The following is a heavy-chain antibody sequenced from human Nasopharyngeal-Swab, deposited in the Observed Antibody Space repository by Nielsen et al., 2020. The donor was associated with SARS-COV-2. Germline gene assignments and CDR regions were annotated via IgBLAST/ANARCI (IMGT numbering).Heavy chain of an antibody. D-gene: IGHD2-2*01. Sequence: RQAPGKGLEWIGSIYYSGSTYYNPSLKSRVTISVDTSKNQFPLKLSSVTAADTAVYYCARDGRNGYCSSTSCYFVYYFDYWGQGTLVTVSS. CDR3: ARDGRNGYCSSTSCYFVYYFDY. V-gene: IGHV4-39*06. CDR2: IYYSGST. J-gene: IGHJ4*02.